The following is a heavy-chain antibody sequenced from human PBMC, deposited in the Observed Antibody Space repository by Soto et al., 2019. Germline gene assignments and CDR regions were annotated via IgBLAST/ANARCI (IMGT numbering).Heavy chain of an antibody. CDR2: IMPIFGRP. D-gene: IGHD6-19*01. V-gene: IGHV1-69*12. CDR1: GGTFSNYA. CDR3: AIWLKEAGIGGNYSCGRDV. J-gene: IGHJ6*02. Sequence: QVQLVQSGAEVKKPGSSVKVSCKASGGTFSNYAFSWVRQAPGHGLEGLGGIMPIFGRPDYAQKFRDRVTITADEATSSAHMERCSLRSEDTAVYYCAIWLKEAGIGGNYSCGRDVWGQGTTVTVSS.